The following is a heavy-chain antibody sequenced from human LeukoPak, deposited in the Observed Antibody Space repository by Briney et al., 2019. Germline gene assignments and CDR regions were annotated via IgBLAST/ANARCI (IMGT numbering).Heavy chain of an antibody. V-gene: IGHV3-30-3*01. CDR3: AREYGDETSLNYYGMDV. CDR1: GFTFSSYA. D-gene: IGHD4-17*01. Sequence: GGSLRLSCAASGFTFSSYAMHWVRQAPGKGLEWVAVISYDGSNKYYADSVKGRFTISRDNSKNTLYLQMNSLRAEDTAVYYCAREYGDETSLNYYGMDVWGQGTTVTVSS. J-gene: IGHJ6*02. CDR2: ISYDGSNK.